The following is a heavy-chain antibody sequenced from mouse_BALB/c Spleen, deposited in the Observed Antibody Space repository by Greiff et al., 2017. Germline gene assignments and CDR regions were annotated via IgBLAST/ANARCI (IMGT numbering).Heavy chain of an antibody. Sequence: VQLQQSGTVLARPGASVKMSCKASGYTFTSYWMHWVKQRPGQGLEWIGAIYPGNSDTSYNQKFKGKAKLTAVTSTSTAYMELSSLTNEDSAVYYCTRSRAYYGSSTYAMDYWGQGTSVTVSS. V-gene: IGHV1-5*01. CDR3: TRSRAYYGSSTYAMDY. CDR2: IYPGNSDT. CDR1: GYTFTSYW. D-gene: IGHD1-1*01. J-gene: IGHJ4*01.